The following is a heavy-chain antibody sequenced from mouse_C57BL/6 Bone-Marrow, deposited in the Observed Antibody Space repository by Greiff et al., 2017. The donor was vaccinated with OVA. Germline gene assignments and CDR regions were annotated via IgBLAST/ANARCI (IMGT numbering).Heavy chain of an antibody. D-gene: IGHD1-1*02. CDR1: GYTFTSYW. CDR2: IDPSESYT. V-gene: IGHV1-69*01. CDR3: ARGGDYYGGYAMDY. Sequence: QVQLQQPGAELVMPGASVKLSCKASGYTFTSYWMHWVKQRPGQGLEWIGEIDPSESYTNYNQKFKGKSTLTVDKSSSTAYMQLSSLTSEDSAVYYCARGGDYYGGYAMDYWGQGTSVTVSS. J-gene: IGHJ4*01.